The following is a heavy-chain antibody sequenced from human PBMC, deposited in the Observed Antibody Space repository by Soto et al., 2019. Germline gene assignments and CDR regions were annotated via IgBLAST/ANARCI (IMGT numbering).Heavy chain of an antibody. Sequence: QVQLQESGPGLVKPSETLSLTCTVSGDSLTNYYCSWFRQPPGKGLAWIGYILYSGYSAYNLSLRRRVTISMDTSKTQFSLMLESVTATDTAVYYCSRHGFGRRHALVDVWGKGTTVIVSS. CDR2: ILYSGYS. J-gene: IGHJ6*04. D-gene: IGHD3-10*01. V-gene: IGHV4-59*08. CDR3: SRHGFGRRHALVDV. CDR1: GDSLTNYY.